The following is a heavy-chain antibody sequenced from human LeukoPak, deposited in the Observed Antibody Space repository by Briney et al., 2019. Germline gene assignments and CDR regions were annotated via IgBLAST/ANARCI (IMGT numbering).Heavy chain of an antibody. Sequence: ASVKVSCKASGYTFTSYDINWVRQATGQGLEWMGWMNPNSGNTGYAQKFQGRVTTTRNTSISTAYMELSSLRSEDTAVYYCAKGKRSIAGAGPKGYYYYYMDVWGKGTTVTVSS. CDR1: GYTFTSYD. V-gene: IGHV1-8*01. CDR3: AKGKRSIAGAGPKGYYYYYMDV. J-gene: IGHJ6*03. D-gene: IGHD6-19*01. CDR2: MNPNSGNT.